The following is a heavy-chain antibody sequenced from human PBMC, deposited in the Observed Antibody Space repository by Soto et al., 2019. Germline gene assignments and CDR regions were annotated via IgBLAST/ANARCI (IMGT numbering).Heavy chain of an antibody. Sequence: PGGSLRLSCTASGFTFSSYWMYWVRQAPGKGLVWVSRINSDVSSTAYADSVKGRFTISRDNAKNTLYLQMNSLRAEDTAVYYWARDRVDTAMVIAYYYYGMDVWGQGTTVTVSS. CDR1: GFTFSSYW. CDR2: INSDVSST. V-gene: IGHV3-74*01. CDR3: ARDRVDTAMVIAYYYYGMDV. D-gene: IGHD5-18*01. J-gene: IGHJ6*02.